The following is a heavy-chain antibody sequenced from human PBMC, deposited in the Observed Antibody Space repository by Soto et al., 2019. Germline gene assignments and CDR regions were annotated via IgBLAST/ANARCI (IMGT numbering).Heavy chain of an antibody. J-gene: IGHJ6*02. Sequence: PSETLSLTCTVSGGSISSGGYYWSWIRQHPGKGLEWIGEINHSGSTNYNPSLKSRVTISVDTSKNQFSLKLSSVTAADTAVYYCARGGTIFWGYYYGMDVWGQGTTVTVSS. CDR2: INHSGST. CDR1: GGSISSGGYY. V-gene: IGHV4-39*07. CDR3: ARGGTIFWGYYYGMDV. D-gene: IGHD3-9*01.